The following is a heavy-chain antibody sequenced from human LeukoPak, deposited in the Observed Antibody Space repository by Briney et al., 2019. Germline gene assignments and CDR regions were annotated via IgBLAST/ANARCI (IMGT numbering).Heavy chain of an antibody. CDR2: ISSSSSYI. J-gene: IGHJ4*02. V-gene: IGHV3-21*01. D-gene: IGHD5-24*01. CDR1: GFTFNDYN. Sequence: GGSLRLSCAASGFTFNDYNMNWVRQAPGKGLEWVSFISSSSSYIYYADSVKGRFTISRDNAKNSLYLQMNSLRAEDTAVYYCAKDQRREMATITTIDSWGQGTLVTVSS. CDR3: AKDQRREMATITTIDS.